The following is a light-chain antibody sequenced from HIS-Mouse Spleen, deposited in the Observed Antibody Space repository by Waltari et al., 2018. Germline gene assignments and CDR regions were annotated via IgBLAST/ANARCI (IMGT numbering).Light chain of an antibody. CDR2: AAS. J-gene: IGKJ3*01. V-gene: IGKV1-39*01. CDR3: QQSYSTLRT. Sequence: DIQMTQSPSSLSASVGDRVTINCRASQSISSYLNWYKQKPGKAPKLLIYAASSLQSGVPSRFSGSGSGTDFTLTISSLQPEDFATYYCQQSYSTLRTFGPGTKVDIK. CDR1: QSISSY.